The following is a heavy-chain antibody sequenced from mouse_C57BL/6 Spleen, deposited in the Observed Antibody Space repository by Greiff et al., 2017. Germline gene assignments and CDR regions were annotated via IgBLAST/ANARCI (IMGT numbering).Heavy chain of an antibody. CDR3: ARGASTMVTPAWFAY. V-gene: IGHV1-26*01. CDR2: INPNNGGT. D-gene: IGHD2-2*01. Sequence: EVQLQQSGPELVKPGASVKISCKASGYTFTDYYMYWVKQSHGKSLEWIGDINPNNGGTSYNQKFKGKATLTVDKSSSTAYMELRSLTSEDSAVYYCARGASTMVTPAWFAYWGQGTLVTVSA. CDR1: GYTFTDYY. J-gene: IGHJ3*01.